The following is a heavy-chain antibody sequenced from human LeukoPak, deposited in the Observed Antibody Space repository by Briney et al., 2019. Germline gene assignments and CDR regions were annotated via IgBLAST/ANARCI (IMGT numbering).Heavy chain of an antibody. J-gene: IGHJ4*02. D-gene: IGHD5-12*01. V-gene: IGHV3-23*01. CDR2: ISGSGGST. CDR1: GFTFSSYA. Sequence: GGSLRLSCAASGFTFSSYAMTWVRQAPGKGLEWVSAISGSGGSTYYADSVKGRFTISRDNSMNTLYLQMNSLRAEDTAVYYCAKSGVAVATPFDYWGQGTLVTVSS. CDR3: AKSGVAVATPFDY.